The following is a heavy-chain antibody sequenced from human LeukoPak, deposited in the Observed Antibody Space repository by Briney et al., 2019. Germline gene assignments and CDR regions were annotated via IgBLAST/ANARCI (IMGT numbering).Heavy chain of an antibody. D-gene: IGHD6-13*01. CDR1: GFTFSTYS. J-gene: IGHJ3*02. Sequence: GGSLRLSCAASGFTFSTYSMNWVRQAPGKGLEWVSSISSSSSYTYYADSVKGRFTISRDNAKNSLYLQMNSLRADDTALYYCARDKDYSSSWANDAFDIWGQGTMVTVSS. V-gene: IGHV3-21*01. CDR3: ARDKDYSSSWANDAFDI. CDR2: ISSSSSYT.